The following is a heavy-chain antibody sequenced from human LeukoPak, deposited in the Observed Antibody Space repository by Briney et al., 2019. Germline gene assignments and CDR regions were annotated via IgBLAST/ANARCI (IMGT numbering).Heavy chain of an antibody. CDR1: GGSISDYY. Sequence: SETLSLTCTVSGGSISDYYWSWIRQSPGKGLEWIGYIYYSGSTSYNPSLKSRVTLSVDTSENQFSLKLTSVIAADTAVYYCARSSSFSGTNSAFYFDNWGQGALVTVSS. V-gene: IGHV4-59*01. CDR3: ARSSSFSGTNSAFYFDN. CDR2: IYYSGST. D-gene: IGHD1-26*01. J-gene: IGHJ4*02.